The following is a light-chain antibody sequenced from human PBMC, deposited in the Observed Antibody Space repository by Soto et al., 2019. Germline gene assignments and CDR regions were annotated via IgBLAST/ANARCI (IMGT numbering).Light chain of an antibody. V-gene: IGKV3-20*01. CDR1: QSVTNNY. CDR2: GAS. CDR3: QQYGRTPWT. J-gene: IGKJ1*01. Sequence: EIVLTQSPGTLSLSPGERATLSCRASQSVTNNYLAWYQQKPSQAPRLLIFGASSRAAGISDRFSGSGSATDIKLDIGRLEPEEFAVYYCQQYGRTPWTFGQGTRVDIK.